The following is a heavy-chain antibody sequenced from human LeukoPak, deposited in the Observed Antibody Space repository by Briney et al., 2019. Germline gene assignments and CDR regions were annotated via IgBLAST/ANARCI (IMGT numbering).Heavy chain of an antibody. CDR1: GGSISSSSYY. D-gene: IGHD5-12*01. V-gene: IGHV4-39*01. Sequence: SETLSLTCTVSGGSISSSSYYWGWIRQPPGKGLEWIGSIYYSGSTYYNPSLKSRVTISVDTSKNQLSLKLSSVTAADTAVYYCARRGPLSPDYWGQGTLVTVSS. J-gene: IGHJ4*02. CDR3: ARRGPLSPDY. CDR2: IYYSGST.